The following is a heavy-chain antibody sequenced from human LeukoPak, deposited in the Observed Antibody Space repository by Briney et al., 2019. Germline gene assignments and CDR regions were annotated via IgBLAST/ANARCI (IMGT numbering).Heavy chain of an antibody. CDR2: INNSGST. V-gene: IGHV4-34*01. Sequence: PSETLSLTCAVYGGSFSGYYWSWIRQPPGKGLEWIGEINNSGSTNYNPSLKSRVTISVDTSKNQFSLKLSSVTAADTAVYYCARSPRGYCSSTSCYTFDYWGQGTLVTVSS. CDR3: ARSPRGYCSSTSCYTFDY. J-gene: IGHJ4*02. CDR1: GGSFSGYY. D-gene: IGHD2-2*02.